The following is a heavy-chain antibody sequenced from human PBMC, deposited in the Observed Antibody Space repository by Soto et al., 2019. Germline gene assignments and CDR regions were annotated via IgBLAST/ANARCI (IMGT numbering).Heavy chain of an antibody. CDR2: IYSSGST. Sequence: SETLSLTCTVSGGSISSSYWSWIRQPPGKGLEWVGYIYSSGSTNYNPSLRSRVTISVDTSKNQFSLKLSSVTAADTVVYYCARGYRVVVAADWFDPWGQGTLVTVSS. V-gene: IGHV4-59*01. J-gene: IGHJ5*02. CDR3: ARGYRVVVAADWFDP. CDR1: GGSISSSY. D-gene: IGHD2-15*01.